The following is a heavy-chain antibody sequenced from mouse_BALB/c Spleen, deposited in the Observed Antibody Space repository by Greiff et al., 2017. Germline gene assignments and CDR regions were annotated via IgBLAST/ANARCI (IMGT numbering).Heavy chain of an antibody. CDR3: ARRGSRNYYAMDY. Sequence: EVKLMESGGGLVKPGGSLKLSCAASGFTFSSYAMSWVRQSPEKRLEWVAEISSGGSYTYYPDTVTGRFTISRDNAKNTLYLEMSSLRSEDTAMYYCARRGSRNYYAMDYWGQGTSVTVSS. V-gene: IGHV5-9-4*01. CDR2: ISSGGSYT. J-gene: IGHJ4*01. D-gene: IGHD1-1*01. CDR1: GFTFSSYA.